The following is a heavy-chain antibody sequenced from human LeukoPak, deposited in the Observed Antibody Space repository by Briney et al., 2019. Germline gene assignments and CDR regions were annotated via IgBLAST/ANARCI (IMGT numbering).Heavy chain of an antibody. CDR2: INTNTGNP. J-gene: IGHJ4*02. CDR1: GYTFTSYA. V-gene: IGHV7-4-1*02. D-gene: IGHD3-22*01. CDR3: ARDRIDDSSGYYSDDEFDY. Sequence: GASVKVSCKASGYTFTSYAMNWVRQAPGQGLEWMGWINTNTGNPTYAQGFTGRFVFSLDTSVSTAYLQISSLKAEDTAVYYCARDRIDDSSGYYSDDEFDYWGQGTLVTVSS.